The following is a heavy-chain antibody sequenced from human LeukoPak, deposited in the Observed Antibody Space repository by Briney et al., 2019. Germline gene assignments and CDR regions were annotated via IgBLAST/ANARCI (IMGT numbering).Heavy chain of an antibody. J-gene: IGHJ3*02. CDR1: GFTFSSYS. V-gene: IGHV3-21*01. CDR3: ARDSLPGNYYDSSGYPDAFDI. Sequence: GGSLRLSCAASGFTFSSYSMNWVRQAPGKGLEWVSSISSSSSYIYYADSVKGRFTISRDNAKNSLYLQMNSLRAEDTAVYYCARDSLPGNYYDSSGYPDAFDIWGQGTMVTVSS. D-gene: IGHD3-22*01. CDR2: ISSSSSYI.